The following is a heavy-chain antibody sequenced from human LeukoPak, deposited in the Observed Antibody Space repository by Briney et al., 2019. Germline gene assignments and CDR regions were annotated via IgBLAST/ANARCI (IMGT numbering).Heavy chain of an antibody. CDR2: VSSSSSYT. D-gene: IGHD2-15*01. CDR3: ARKHQYYCSGGSCFSSGAFDI. V-gene: IGHV3-11*06. J-gene: IGHJ3*02. CDR1: GFTFSDYY. Sequence: GGSLRLSCAASGFTFSDYYMSWIRQAPGKGLEWVSYVSSSSSYTNYADSVKGRFTISRDNAKNSLYLQMNSLRAEDTAVYYCARKHQYYCSGGSCFSSGAFDIWGQGTMVTVSS.